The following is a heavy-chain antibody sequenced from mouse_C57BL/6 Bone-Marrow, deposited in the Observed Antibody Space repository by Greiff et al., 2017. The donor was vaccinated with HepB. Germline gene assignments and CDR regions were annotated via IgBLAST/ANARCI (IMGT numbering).Heavy chain of an antibody. Sequence: EVQLQQSGAELVRPGASVKLSCTASGFNIKDDYMHWVKQRPEQGLEWIGWIDPENGDTEYASKFQGKATITADTSSNTAYLQLSSLTSEDTAVYYCTPTHGWFAYWGQGTLVTVSA. CDR1: GFNIKDDY. CDR3: TPTHGWFAY. V-gene: IGHV14-4*01. J-gene: IGHJ3*01. CDR2: IDPENGDT.